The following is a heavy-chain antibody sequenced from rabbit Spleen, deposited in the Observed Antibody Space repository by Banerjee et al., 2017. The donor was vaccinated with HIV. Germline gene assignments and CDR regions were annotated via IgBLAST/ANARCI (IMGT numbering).Heavy chain of an antibody. CDR2: IDTGSSGFT. J-gene: IGHJ6*01. CDR3: ARDTSSSFSSYGMDL. Sequence: QEQLKESGGGLVQPGGSLKLSCKASGVSFSGNSYMCWVRQAPGKGLEWIACIDTGSSGFTYFASWAKGRFTISKTSSTTVTLQMTSLTAADTATYFCARDTSSSFSSYGMDLWGPGTLVTVS. D-gene: IGHD1-1*01. CDR1: GVSFSGNSY. V-gene: IGHV1S45*01.